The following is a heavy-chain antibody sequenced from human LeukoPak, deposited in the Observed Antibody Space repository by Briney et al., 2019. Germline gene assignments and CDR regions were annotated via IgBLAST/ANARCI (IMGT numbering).Heavy chain of an antibody. CDR1: EFTFNSYI. J-gene: IGHJ4*02. CDR2: ISSGSTYI. CDR3: ARDPFYYDAAGSDDY. Sequence: GGSLRLSCAASEFTFNSYIFNWIRQPPGGRLEWVSSISSGSTYIYYSDSVKGRFTVSRDNAKNSLFLQMNNLRAEDTAVYYCARDPFYYDAAGSDDYWGQGTLVTVSS. D-gene: IGHD3-22*01. V-gene: IGHV3-21*01.